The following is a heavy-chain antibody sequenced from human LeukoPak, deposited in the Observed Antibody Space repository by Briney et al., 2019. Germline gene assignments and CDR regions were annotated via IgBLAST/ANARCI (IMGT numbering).Heavy chain of an antibody. J-gene: IGHJ4*02. V-gene: IGHV1-18*01. Sequence: ASVKVSCKASGYTFTSYGISWVRQAPGQGLEWMGWISAYNGNTNYAQKLQGRVTMTTDTSTSTAYMELRSLRSDDTAVYYCARDRGGAPLFRELKNSSGWYGGEFDYWGQGTLVTVSS. CDR1: GYTFTSYG. CDR2: ISAYNGNT. D-gene: IGHD6-19*01. CDR3: ARDRGGAPLFRELKNSSGWYGGEFDY.